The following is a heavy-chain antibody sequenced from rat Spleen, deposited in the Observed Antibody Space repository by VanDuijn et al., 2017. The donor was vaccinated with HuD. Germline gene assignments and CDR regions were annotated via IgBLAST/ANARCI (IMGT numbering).Heavy chain of an antibody. Sequence: EVQLVETGGGLVQPGESLKLSCVASGFTFSSYWMYWIRQAPGEGLEWISSISPDGGSTYYPDSMKGRFTISRDNAKNTQYLQMDSLRSEDTATYYCTTEDNNFDYWGQGVMVTVSS. CDR1: GFTFSSYW. V-gene: IGHV5-58*01. J-gene: IGHJ2*01. D-gene: IGHD1-10*01. CDR2: ISPDGGST. CDR3: TTEDNNFDY.